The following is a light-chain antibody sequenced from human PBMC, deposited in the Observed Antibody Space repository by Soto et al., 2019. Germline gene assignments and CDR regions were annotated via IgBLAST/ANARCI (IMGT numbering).Light chain of an antibody. V-gene: IGLV1-40*01. CDR3: QSYDSSLSVMV. CDR2: GNN. CDR1: SSNIGAGYD. J-gene: IGLJ2*01. Sequence: QPVLTQPPSVSGAPGQRVTISCTGSSSNIGAGYDVHWYQQLPGTAPKLLIYGNNNRPSGIPDRFSGSKSGTSASLAITGLQAEDEADYYCQSYDSSLSVMVFGGGTKLTVL.